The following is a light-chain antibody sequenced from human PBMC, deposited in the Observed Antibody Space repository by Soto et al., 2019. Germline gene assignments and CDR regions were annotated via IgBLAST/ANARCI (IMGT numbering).Light chain of an antibody. CDR2: AAS. J-gene: IGKJ5*01. Sequence: DIELTQSPSFLSASVGDRVTITCRASQAISSNLAWYQQIPGKAPKFLIYAASTLQSGVPSRFSGSGSGTEFTLTISSLQPEDFATYYCQQLKTYPLTFGQGTRLDIK. CDR3: QQLKTYPLT. CDR1: QAISSN. V-gene: IGKV1-9*01.